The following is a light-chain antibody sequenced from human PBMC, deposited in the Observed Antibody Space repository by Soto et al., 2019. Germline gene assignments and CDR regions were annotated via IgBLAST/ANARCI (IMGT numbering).Light chain of an antibody. CDR2: EGS. Sequence: QSALTQPASVSGSPGQSITISCTGTSSDVGSYNLVSWYQQHPGKAPKLMIYEGSKRPSGVSNRFSGSKSGNTASLTISGLQAEDEADYYCCSCAGSSTHVGFGGGTKVTVL. CDR3: CSCAGSSTHVG. J-gene: IGLJ2*01. CDR1: SSDVGSYNL. V-gene: IGLV2-23*01.